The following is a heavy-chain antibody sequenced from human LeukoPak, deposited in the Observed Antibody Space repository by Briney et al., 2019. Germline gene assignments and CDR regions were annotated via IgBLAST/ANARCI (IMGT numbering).Heavy chain of an antibody. J-gene: IGHJ4*02. CDR1: GFTFSRYS. D-gene: IGHD3-22*01. V-gene: IGHV3-21*01. CDR2: ISGSSRYN. Sequence: GGPLRLSCAASGFTFSRYSMSWLRQAPGRRLEWVASISGSSRYNYPADSVKGRLTISRDNAKNSLYLQMNSLRAKATAVFHCARDLPSGYYDSSGYYQPWGQGTLVSVSS. CDR3: ARDLPSGYYDSSGYYQP.